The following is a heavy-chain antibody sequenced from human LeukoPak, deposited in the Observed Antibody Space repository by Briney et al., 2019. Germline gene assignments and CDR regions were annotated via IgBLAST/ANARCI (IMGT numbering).Heavy chain of an antibody. CDR1: GFTFSSYA. J-gene: IGHJ4*02. V-gene: IGHV3-21*01. Sequence: GGSLRLSCAGSGFTFSSYAMTWVRQAPGKGLEWVSYISSSSSYIYCADSVKGRFTISRDNAKNSLYLQMNSLRAEDTALYYCARADYDVLTGYYLFDYWGQGTLVTVSS. CDR3: ARADYDVLTGYYLFDY. CDR2: ISSSSSYI. D-gene: IGHD3-9*01.